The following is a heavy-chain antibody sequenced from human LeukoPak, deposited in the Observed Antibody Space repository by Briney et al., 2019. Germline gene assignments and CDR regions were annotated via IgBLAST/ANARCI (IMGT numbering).Heavy chain of an antibody. CDR3: ARAHGGLVVDY. CDR1: GGSFSGYY. Sequence: SETLSLTCAVYGGSFSGYYWSWIRQPPGKGLEWIGEINHSGSTNYNPSLKSRVTISVDTSKNQFSLKLSSVTAADTAVYYCARAHGGLVVDYWGQGTLVTVSS. J-gene: IGHJ4*02. CDR2: INHSGST. V-gene: IGHV4-34*01. D-gene: IGHD3-22*01.